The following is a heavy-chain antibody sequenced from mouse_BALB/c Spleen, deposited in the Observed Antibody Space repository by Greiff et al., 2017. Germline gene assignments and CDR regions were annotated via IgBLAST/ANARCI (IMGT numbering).Heavy chain of an antibody. CDR2: IWAGGST. D-gene: IGHD1-1*01. V-gene: IGHV2-9*02. Sequence: VQGVESGPGLVAPSQSLSITCTVSGFSLTSYGVHWVRQPPGKGLEWLGVIWAGGSTNYNSALMSRLSISKDNSKSQVFLKMNSLQTDDTAMYYCARDYYGSSSWFAYWGQGTLVTVSA. J-gene: IGHJ3*01. CDR3: ARDYYGSSSWFAY. CDR1: GFSLTSYG.